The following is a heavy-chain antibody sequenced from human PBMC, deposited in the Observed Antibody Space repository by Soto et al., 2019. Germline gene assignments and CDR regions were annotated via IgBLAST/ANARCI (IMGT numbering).Heavy chain of an antibody. CDR3: AKDRDYPRDYFHY. CDR2: VSGNGQGI. J-gene: IGHJ4*02. D-gene: IGHD3-10*01. Sequence: GGSLRLSCAASGFTFSSYATSWVRQAPGKGLEWVSAVSGNGQGIYYADSVRGRFTISRDNSKNTVFLHMDSLRAEDTAVYYCAKDRDYPRDYFHYWGQGTLVTVSS. CDR1: GFTFSSYA. V-gene: IGHV3-23*01.